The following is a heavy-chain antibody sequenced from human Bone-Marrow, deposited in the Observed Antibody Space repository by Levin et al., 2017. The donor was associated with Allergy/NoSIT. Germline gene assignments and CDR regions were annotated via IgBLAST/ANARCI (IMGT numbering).Heavy chain of an antibody. J-gene: IGHJ5*02. CDR3: ARGSSSWYEGWFDP. V-gene: IGHV3-30*04. CDR2: ISYDGSNK. Sequence: GGSLRLSCAASGFTFSSYAMHWVRQAPGKGLEWVAVISYDGSNKYYADSVKGRFTISRDNSKNTLYLQMNSLRAEDTAVYYCARGSSSWYEGWFDPWGQGTLVTVSS. D-gene: IGHD6-13*01. CDR1: GFTFSSYA.